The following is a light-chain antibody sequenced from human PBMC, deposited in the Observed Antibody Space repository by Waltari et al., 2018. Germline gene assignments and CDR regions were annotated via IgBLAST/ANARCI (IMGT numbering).Light chain of an antibody. V-gene: IGKV3-20*01. CDR3: QQYGDSKV. CDR2: GAS. J-gene: IGKJ1*01. Sequence: DNVFTQSPGTLSLSPRERAPLSCRASQSVTTNNLAWYQQKPGQAPRLLVYGASSRATGIPDRFSGSGSGTDSTLTISRLEPEDFAVYYCQQYGDSKVFGQGTKVEIK. CDR1: QSVTTNN.